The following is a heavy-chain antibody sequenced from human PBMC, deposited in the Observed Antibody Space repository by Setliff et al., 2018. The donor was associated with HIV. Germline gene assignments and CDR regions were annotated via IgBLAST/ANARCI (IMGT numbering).Heavy chain of an antibody. D-gene: IGHD5-12*01. V-gene: IGHV3-7*01. CDR1: GFTFPTYW. J-gene: IGHJ4*02. CDR2: IKRDGTET. Sequence: GGSLRLSCAASGFTFPTYWISWVRQAPGKGLEWVANIKRDGTETHYVGSVRGRFTISRDDAKSSVFLQMNNLRAEDTAVYYCSRWPFDYWGRGTLVTVSS. CDR3: SRWPFDY.